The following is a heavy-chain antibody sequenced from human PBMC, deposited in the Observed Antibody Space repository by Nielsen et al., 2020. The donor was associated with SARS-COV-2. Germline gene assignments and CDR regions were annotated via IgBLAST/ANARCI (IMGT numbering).Heavy chain of an antibody. CDR3: AKDGLKSGSYFDY. Sequence: GESLKISCAASGFTFSSYAMSWVRQAPGKGLEWVSAISGSGGSTYYADSVKGRFTISRDNSKNTLYLQMNSLRAEDTAVYYCAKDGLKSGSYFDYWGQGTLVTVSS. V-gene: IGHV3-23*01. CDR1: GFTFSSYA. D-gene: IGHD1-26*01. J-gene: IGHJ4*02. CDR2: ISGSGGST.